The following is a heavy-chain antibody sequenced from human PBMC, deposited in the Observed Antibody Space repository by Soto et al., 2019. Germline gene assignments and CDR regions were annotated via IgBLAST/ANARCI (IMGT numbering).Heavy chain of an antibody. Sequence: SETLSLTCAVYGGSFSGYYWSWIRQPPGKGLEWIGEINHSGSTNYNPSLKSRVTISVDTSKNQFSLKLSSVTAADTAVYYCARGRSVVVVAATPSPRYFDLWGRGTLVTVSS. CDR1: GGSFSGYY. D-gene: IGHD2-15*01. CDR3: ARGRSVVVVAATPSPRYFDL. J-gene: IGHJ2*01. V-gene: IGHV4-34*01. CDR2: INHSGST.